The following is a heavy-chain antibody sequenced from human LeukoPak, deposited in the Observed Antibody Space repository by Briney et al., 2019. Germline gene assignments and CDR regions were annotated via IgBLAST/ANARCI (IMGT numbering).Heavy chain of an antibody. Sequence: SETLSLTCTVSGGSISGYYWSWIRQPPGKGLEWIGYIYYSGSTNYNPSLKSRVTISVDTSKNQFSLKVSSVTAADTAVYYCARDSSGFDGMDVWGQGTTVTVSS. V-gene: IGHV4-59*01. J-gene: IGHJ6*02. CDR3: ARDSSGFDGMDV. CDR2: IYYSGST. CDR1: GGSISGYY. D-gene: IGHD6-19*01.